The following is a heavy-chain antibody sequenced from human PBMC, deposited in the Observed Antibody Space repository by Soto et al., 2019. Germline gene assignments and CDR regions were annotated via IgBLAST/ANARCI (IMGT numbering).Heavy chain of an antibody. CDR3: ARGEDSVAAPFDY. CDR2: IIPIFGTA. Sequence: SVKVSCKASGGTFSSYAISWVRQAPGQGLEWMGGIIPIFGTANYAQKFQGRVTITADESTSTAYMELSSLRSEDTAVYYCARGEDSVAAPFDYWGQGTLVTVSS. V-gene: IGHV1-69*13. D-gene: IGHD6-13*01. CDR1: GGTFSSYA. J-gene: IGHJ4*02.